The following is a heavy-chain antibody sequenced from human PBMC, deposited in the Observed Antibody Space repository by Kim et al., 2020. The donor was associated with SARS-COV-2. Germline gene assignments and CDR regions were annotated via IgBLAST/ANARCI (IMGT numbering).Heavy chain of an antibody. Sequence: SETLSLTCTVSGGSISSYYWSWIRQPPGKGLEWIGYIYYSGSTNYNPSLKSRVTISVDTSKNQFSLKLSSVTAADTAVYYCARVLWFGEPPLAHWFDPWGQGTLVTVSS. J-gene: IGHJ5*02. CDR1: GGSISSYY. CDR2: IYYSGST. V-gene: IGHV4-59*01. D-gene: IGHD3-10*01. CDR3: ARVLWFGEPPLAHWFDP.